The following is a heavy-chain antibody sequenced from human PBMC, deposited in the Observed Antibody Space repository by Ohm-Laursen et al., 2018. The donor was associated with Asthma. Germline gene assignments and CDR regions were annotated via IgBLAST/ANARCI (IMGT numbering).Heavy chain of an antibody. CDR3: ARGQGSGDISGSDPFDL. Sequence: SLRLSCAASGFTFSSYGMHWVRQAPGKGLEWVAVISYDGSNKYYADSVKGRFTISRDNSKNTLNLQMSSLRGDDTAVHYCARGQGSGDISGSDPFDLWGQGTTVIVSS. J-gene: IGHJ3*01. CDR1: GFTFSSYG. D-gene: IGHD3-10*01. CDR2: ISYDGSNK. V-gene: IGHV3-30*03.